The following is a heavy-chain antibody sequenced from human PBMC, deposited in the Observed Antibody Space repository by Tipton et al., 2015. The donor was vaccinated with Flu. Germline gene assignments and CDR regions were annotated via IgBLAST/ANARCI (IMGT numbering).Heavy chain of an antibody. Sequence: SLRLSCAASGFTVSSNYMSWVRQAPGKGLEWVSVIYSGGSTYYADSVKGRFTISRDNSKNTLYLQMNSLRAEDTAVYYCAKSTSSSPSRPIDYWGQGTLVTVSS. J-gene: IGHJ4*02. D-gene: IGHD6-6*01. CDR3: AKSTSSSPSRPIDY. CDR2: IYSGGST. V-gene: IGHV3-53*01. CDR1: GFTVSSNY.